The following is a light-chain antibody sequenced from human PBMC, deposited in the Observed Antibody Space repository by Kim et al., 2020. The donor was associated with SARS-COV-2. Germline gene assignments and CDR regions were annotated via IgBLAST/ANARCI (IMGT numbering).Light chain of an antibody. V-gene: IGLV3-1*01. J-gene: IGLJ2*01. CDR1: RLGNKY. CDR2: QDY. CDR3: QAWDSTTVI. Sequence: SVSPGQTVSITCSGDRLGNKYACWYQQRPGQSPVLVIYQDYKRPSGIPGRFSGSNSGNTATLTISGTQALDEADDYCQAWDSTTVIFGGGTQLTVL.